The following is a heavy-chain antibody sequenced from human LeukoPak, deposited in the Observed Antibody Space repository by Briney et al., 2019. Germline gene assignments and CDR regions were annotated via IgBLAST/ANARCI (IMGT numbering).Heavy chain of an antibody. D-gene: IGHD6-13*01. CDR1: GYSFTTYW. J-gene: IGHJ4*02. CDR3: ARLWDVGQLGTIDY. Sequence: GESLKISCKGSGYSFTTYWIGWARQMSGKGLEWMGIIYPGDSDARYSPSFQGQVTISADKSISTAYLQWSSLKASDTAMYYCARLWDVGQLGTIDYWGQGTLVTVSS. CDR2: IYPGDSDA. V-gene: IGHV5-51*01.